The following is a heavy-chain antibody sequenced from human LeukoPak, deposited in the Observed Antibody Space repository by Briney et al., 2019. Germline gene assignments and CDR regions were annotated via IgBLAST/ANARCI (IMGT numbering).Heavy chain of an antibody. Sequence: GASVKVSCKASGGTFSSYAISWVRQAPGQGLEWMGGIIPIFGTANYAQKFQGRVTITADESTSTAYMELRSLRSDDTAVYCCARRSSSGWYIYYYYYYMDVWGKGTTVTVSS. V-gene: IGHV1-69*13. D-gene: IGHD6-19*01. CDR2: IIPIFGTA. J-gene: IGHJ6*03. CDR1: GGTFSSYA. CDR3: ARRSSSGWYIYYYYYYMDV.